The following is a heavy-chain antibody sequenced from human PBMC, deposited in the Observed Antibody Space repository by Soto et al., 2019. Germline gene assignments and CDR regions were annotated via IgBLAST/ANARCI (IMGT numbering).Heavy chain of an antibody. J-gene: IGHJ6*02. V-gene: IGHV4-59*01. CDR3: ARDLWGYCGTDCYPLDV. CDR1: GGSISRYY. Sequence: QVRLQESGPGLVKPSETLSLTCTVSGGSISRYYWSWIRQPPGKGLEWIGYLYNTGSTIYNPSLKSRVTISVYTSKNQFSLKLNSVTAADTAVYYCARDLWGYCGTDCYPLDVWGQGTTVTVSS. D-gene: IGHD2-21*02. CDR2: LYNTGST.